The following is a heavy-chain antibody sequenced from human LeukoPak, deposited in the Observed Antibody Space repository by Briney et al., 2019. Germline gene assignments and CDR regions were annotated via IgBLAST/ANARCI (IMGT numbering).Heavy chain of an antibody. Sequence: VGSLRLSCTASRFTFSSYWMNWVRQAPGKGLEWVANIKQDGSQKYYVDSVKGRFTISRDNAKNSLYLQMNSLRAEDTAVYYCARDVSGTGGKDYWGQGTLVTVSS. V-gene: IGHV3-7*01. CDR2: IKQDGSQK. CDR3: ARDVSGTGGKDY. D-gene: IGHD1-1*01. J-gene: IGHJ4*02. CDR1: RFTFSSYW.